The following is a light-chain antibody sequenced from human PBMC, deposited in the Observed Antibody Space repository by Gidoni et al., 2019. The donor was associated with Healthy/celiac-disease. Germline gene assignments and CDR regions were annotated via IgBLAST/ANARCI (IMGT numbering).Light chain of an antibody. CDR1: QSISIY. Sequence: DIQMTQSPSSLSASVGDRVTITCRASQSISIYLNWYHQKPGKATKLLIYAASSLQSGVPSRFNGSESGTDFTLTISILQPEDFATYYCQQSYSTPWTFGQGTKVEIK. CDR2: AAS. CDR3: QQSYSTPWT. V-gene: IGKV1-39*01. J-gene: IGKJ1*01.